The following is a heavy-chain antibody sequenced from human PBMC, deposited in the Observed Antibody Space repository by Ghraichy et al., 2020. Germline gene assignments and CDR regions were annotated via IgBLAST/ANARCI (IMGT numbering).Heavy chain of an antibody. CDR2: INPNSGGT. V-gene: IGHV1-2*02. D-gene: IGHD2-2*01. Sequence: ASVKVSCKASGYTFTGYYMHWVRQAPGQGLEWMGWINPNSGGTNYAQKFQGRVTMTRDTSISTAYMELSRLRSDDTAVYYCARDRVVPAATPYYYYYGMDVWGQGTTVTVSS. J-gene: IGHJ6*02. CDR3: ARDRVVPAATPYYYYYGMDV. CDR1: GYTFTGYY.